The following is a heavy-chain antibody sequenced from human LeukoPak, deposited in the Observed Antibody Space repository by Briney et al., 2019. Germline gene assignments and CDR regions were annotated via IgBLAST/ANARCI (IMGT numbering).Heavy chain of an antibody. Sequence: ASVKVSCKASGYTFTSYGISWVRQAPGQGLEWMGWISAYNGNTNYAQKLQGRVTTTTDTSTSTAYMELRSLRSDDTAVYYCARSYYYDSSGFAPSGYWGQGTLVTVSS. D-gene: IGHD3-22*01. J-gene: IGHJ4*02. CDR2: ISAYNGNT. V-gene: IGHV1-18*01. CDR3: ARSYYYDSSGFAPSGY. CDR1: GYTFTSYG.